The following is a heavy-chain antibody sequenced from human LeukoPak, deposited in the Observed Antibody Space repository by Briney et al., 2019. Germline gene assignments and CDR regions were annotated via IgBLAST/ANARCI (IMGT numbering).Heavy chain of an antibody. CDR3: ARSARKDYGGERLYYGMDV. CDR1: GFTFSSYW. J-gene: IGHJ6*02. CDR2: IRSGGSTT. Sequence: GGSLRLSCAASGFTFSSYWMHWVRQSPGKGPVWVSRIRSGGSTTTYADSVEGRFTISRDNAKNTLYLQMNSLRAEDTAVHYCARSARKDYGGERLYYGMDVWGQGTTVIVSS. D-gene: IGHD4-23*01. V-gene: IGHV3-74*01.